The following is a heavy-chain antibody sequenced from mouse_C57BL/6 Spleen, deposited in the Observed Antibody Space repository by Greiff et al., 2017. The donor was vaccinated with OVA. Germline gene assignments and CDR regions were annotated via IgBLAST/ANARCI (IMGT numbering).Heavy chain of an antibody. CDR3: AREACYYGSLYAMDY. D-gene: IGHD2-1*01. Sequence: VKLMESGAELVRPGTSVKVSCKASGYAFTNYLIEWVKQRPGQGLEWIGVIYPGSGGTNYNEKFKGKATLTADKSSSTAYMQLSSLTSEDSAVYFCAREACYYGSLYAMDYWGQGTSVTVSA. CDR2: IYPGSGGT. V-gene: IGHV1-54*01. J-gene: IGHJ4*01. CDR1: GYAFTNYL.